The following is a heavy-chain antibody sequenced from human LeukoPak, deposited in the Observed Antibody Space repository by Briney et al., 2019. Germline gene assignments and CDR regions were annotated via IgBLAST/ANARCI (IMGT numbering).Heavy chain of an antibody. Sequence: ASVKVSCKASGYTFTGYYMHWVRQAPGQGLVWMGRINPNSGGTNFAQNFQGRVAMTRDTSISTAYMELSRLRSDDTAVYYCAREGSSWSIDYWGQGTLVTVSS. CDR1: GYTFTGYY. CDR2: INPNSGGT. J-gene: IGHJ4*02. V-gene: IGHV1-2*06. CDR3: AREGSSWSIDY. D-gene: IGHD6-13*01.